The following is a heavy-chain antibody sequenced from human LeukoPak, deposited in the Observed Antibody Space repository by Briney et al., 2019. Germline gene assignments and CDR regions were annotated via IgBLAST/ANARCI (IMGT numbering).Heavy chain of an antibody. CDR3: ASRGGITTFGVVWPDMYGMDV. CDR1: GGSFSGYY. Sequence: SETLSLTCAVYGGSFSGYYWSWIRQPPGKGLEWIGEINHSGSTNYNPSLKSRVTISVDTSKNQFSLKLSSVTAADTAVYYCASRGGITTFGVVWPDMYGMDVWGQGTTVTVSS. V-gene: IGHV4-34*01. D-gene: IGHD3-3*01. J-gene: IGHJ6*02. CDR2: INHSGST.